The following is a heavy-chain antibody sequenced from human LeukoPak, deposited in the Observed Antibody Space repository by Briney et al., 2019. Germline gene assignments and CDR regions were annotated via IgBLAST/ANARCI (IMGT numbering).Heavy chain of an antibody. D-gene: IGHD3/OR15-3a*01. CDR1: GLIVSSNY. CDR2: IYSGGSI. CDR3: ARDPSRGLYYFDH. Sequence: PGGPLRLSCAASGLIVSSNYMSWVRQAPGKGLEWVSVIYSGGSIYYADSVKGRFTISRDNSKNTLYLQMNSLRAEDTAVYYCARDPSRGLYYFDHWGQGTLVTVSS. V-gene: IGHV3-53*01. J-gene: IGHJ4*02.